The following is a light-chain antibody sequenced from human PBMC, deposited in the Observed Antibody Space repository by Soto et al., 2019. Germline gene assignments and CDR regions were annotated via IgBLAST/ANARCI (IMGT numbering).Light chain of an antibody. J-gene: IGKJ2*01. V-gene: IGKV1-5*03. CDR2: KAS. CDR1: QSISIW. Sequence: DIQMTQSPSTLSSSVGDRVIITCRASQSISIWLAWYQQKPGKAPTLLIYKASNLDSGVPSRFSGSGSGTEFTLTISSLQSDDFATYYCQQYNSYPYTFGQGTNLEIK. CDR3: QQYNSYPYT.